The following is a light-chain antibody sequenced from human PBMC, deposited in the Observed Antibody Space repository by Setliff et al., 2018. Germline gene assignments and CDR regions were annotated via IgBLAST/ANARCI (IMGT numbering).Light chain of an antibody. CDR1: SSNIGAGYD. CDR3: QSYDSSLSGSGV. J-gene: IGLJ1*01. Sequence: QSVLTQPPSVSGAPGQRVTIPCTGSSSNIGAGYDVHWYQQLPGTAPKLLIYGNSNRPSGVPDRFSGSKSGTSASLAITGLQAEDEADYYCQSYDSSLSGSGVFGTGTKAPS. V-gene: IGLV1-40*01. CDR2: GNS.